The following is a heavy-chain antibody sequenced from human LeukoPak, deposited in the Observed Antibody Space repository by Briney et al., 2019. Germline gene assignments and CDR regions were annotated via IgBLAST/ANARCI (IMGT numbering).Heavy chain of an antibody. CDR3: ARESPYSSSWYPGFDP. D-gene: IGHD6-13*01. Sequence: ASVKVSCKASGYTFTVYYMHWVRQAPGQGLEWMGWINPNSGGTNYAQKFQGRVSMTRDTSISTAYMELSRLRFDDTAVYYCARESPYSSSWYPGFDPWGQGTLVTVSS. CDR2: INPNSGGT. CDR1: GYTFTVYY. J-gene: IGHJ5*02. V-gene: IGHV1-2*02.